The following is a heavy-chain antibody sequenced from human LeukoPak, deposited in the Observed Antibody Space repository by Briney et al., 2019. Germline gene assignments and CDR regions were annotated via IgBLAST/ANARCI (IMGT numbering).Heavy chain of an antibody. CDR1: GYTFTSYY. V-gene: IGHV1-69*05. J-gene: IGHJ3*02. D-gene: IGHD2-15*01. CDR3: ARGADCSGGSCYPEAFDI. Sequence: SVKVSCKASGYTFTSYYMHWVRQAPGQGLEWMGGIIPIFGTANYAQKFQGRVTITTDESTSTAYMELSSLRSEDTAVYYCARGADCSGGSCYPEAFDIWGQGTMVTVSS. CDR2: IIPIFGTA.